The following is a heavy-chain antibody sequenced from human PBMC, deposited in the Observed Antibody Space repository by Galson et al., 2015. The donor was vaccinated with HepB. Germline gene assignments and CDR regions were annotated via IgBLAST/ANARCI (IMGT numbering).Heavy chain of an antibody. Sequence: SLRLSCAASGFTFSSYGMHWVRQAPGKGLEWVAVISYDGSNKYYADSVKGRFTISRDNSKNTLYLQMNSLRAEDTAVYYCAKDAEIVVVAATQLDYWGQGTLVTVSS. V-gene: IGHV3-30*18. CDR2: ISYDGSNK. D-gene: IGHD2-15*01. J-gene: IGHJ4*02. CDR3: AKDAEIVVVAATQLDY. CDR1: GFTFSSYG.